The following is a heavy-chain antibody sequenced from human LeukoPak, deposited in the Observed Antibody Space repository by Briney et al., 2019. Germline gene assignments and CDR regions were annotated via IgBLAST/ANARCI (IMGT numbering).Heavy chain of an antibody. CDR2: INNDGSST. CDR1: GFTFSFYW. J-gene: IGHJ4*02. V-gene: IGHV3-74*01. Sequence: PGGSLRLSCAASGFTFSFYWLHWVRQAPGKGLVWVSRINNDGSSTSYADSVKGRFTISRDNDKKTLFLQMNSLRAEDTAVYYCARGRPRGSSGYYAEFDYWGQGTLVTVSS. CDR3: ARGRPRGSSGYYAEFDY. D-gene: IGHD3-22*01.